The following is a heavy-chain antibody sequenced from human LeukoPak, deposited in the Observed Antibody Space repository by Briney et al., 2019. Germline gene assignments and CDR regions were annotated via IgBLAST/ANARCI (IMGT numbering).Heavy chain of an antibody. D-gene: IGHD3-10*01. J-gene: IGHJ5*02. Sequence: ASVKVSCKASGYTFTNYYMHWVRQAPGQGLEWMGIINPSDGRTSYAQKFQGRVTITADESTSTAYMELSSLRSEDTAVYYCANGYYYGSGRQNWFDPWGQGTLVTVSS. CDR2: INPSDGRT. CDR1: GYTFTNYY. V-gene: IGHV1-46*01. CDR3: ANGYYYGSGRQNWFDP.